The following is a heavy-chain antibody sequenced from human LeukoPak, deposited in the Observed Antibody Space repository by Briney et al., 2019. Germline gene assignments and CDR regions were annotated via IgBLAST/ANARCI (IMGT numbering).Heavy chain of an antibody. CDR3: ARVKAMIVVVITGPFDY. Sequence: PGGSLRLSCAASGFTFSSYAMHWVRQAPGKGLEWVAVISYDGSNKYYADSVKGRFTISRDNSKNTLYLQMNSLRAEDTAVYYCARVKAMIVVVITGPFDYWGQGTLVTVSS. CDR2: ISYDGSNK. CDR1: GFTFSSYA. D-gene: IGHD3-22*01. V-gene: IGHV3-30*04. J-gene: IGHJ4*02.